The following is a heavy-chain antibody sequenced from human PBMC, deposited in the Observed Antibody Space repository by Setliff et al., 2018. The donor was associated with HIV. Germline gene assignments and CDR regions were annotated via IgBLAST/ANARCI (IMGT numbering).Heavy chain of an antibody. J-gene: IGHJ6*03. D-gene: IGHD3-22*01. V-gene: IGHV1-8*02. Sequence: GASVKVSCKPSGYTFSNYDINWVRQAAGQGLEWMGWMNPDSRNTGYAQRFEGRVTLTWDTSISTAYLELNHLKSDDTAVYYCARARTDYYDRQRRSHYYIDVWARGATVTVSS. CDR1: GYTFSNYD. CDR2: MNPDSRNT. CDR3: ARARTDYYDRQRRSHYYIDV.